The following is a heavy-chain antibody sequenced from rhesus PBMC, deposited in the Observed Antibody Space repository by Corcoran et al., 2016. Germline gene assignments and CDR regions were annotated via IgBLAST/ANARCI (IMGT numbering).Heavy chain of an antibody. CDR1: GGSLSSSY. CDR3: ASGAGRAAAGIPDFDY. V-gene: IGHV4-169*02. D-gene: IGHD6-25*01. Sequence: QLQLQESGPGLVKPSETLSVTCAVSGGSLSSSYWSWIRQAPGKGLEWTGYIYGSGSSTDYHPALKSRVTLSVDTSKNQLSLKLSNVTAADTAVYYCASGAGRAAAGIPDFDYWGQGVLVTVSS. CDR2: IYGSGSST. J-gene: IGHJ4*01.